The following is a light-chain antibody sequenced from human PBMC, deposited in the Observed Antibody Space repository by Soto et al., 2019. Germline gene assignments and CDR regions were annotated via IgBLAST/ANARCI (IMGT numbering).Light chain of an antibody. CDR2: GTS. Sequence: EIVLTQSPGTLSLSPGERATLSCKASQSVNSRYLAWYQQKPGQAPNLLIYGTSSRATGIPDRFSGSGSGTDFTLTISRLEPEDFAVYHCQQYVSSPLTFGGGTKVEIK. CDR3: QQYVSSPLT. V-gene: IGKV3-20*01. CDR1: QSVNSRY. J-gene: IGKJ4*01.